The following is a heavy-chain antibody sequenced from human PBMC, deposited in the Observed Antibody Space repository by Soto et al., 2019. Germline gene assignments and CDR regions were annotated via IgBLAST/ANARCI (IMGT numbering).Heavy chain of an antibody. D-gene: IGHD5-12*01. CDR3: ARDRWRDGYYYGPDF. J-gene: IGHJ4*02. V-gene: IGHV1-18*01. CDR1: GYTFTSYG. CDR2: ISAYNGNT. Sequence: QVQLVQSGAEVKKPGASVKVYCKASGYTFTSYGISWVRQAPGQGLEWMGWISAYNGNTNYAQKFQCRVTMTTDTSTSTAYMELRSLRSDDTAVYYCARDRWRDGYYYGPDFWGQGTLVTVSS.